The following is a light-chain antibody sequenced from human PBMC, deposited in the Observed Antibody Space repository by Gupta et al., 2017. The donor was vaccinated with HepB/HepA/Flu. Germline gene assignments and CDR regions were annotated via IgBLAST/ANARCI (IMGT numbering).Light chain of an antibody. J-gene: IGLJ3*02. CDR1: NIGGNS. Sequence: YVLTQPPSFSVAPGQTPNVACAAANIGGNSVHWYQQKPGPAPLLVSYADADRPSGIPERFSGSNSGKTATLNITRVEAGDEAEYYWQAWDRTRGHLVLGGGTKLTVI. CDR2: ADA. CDR3: QAWDRTRGHLV. V-gene: IGLV3-21*01.